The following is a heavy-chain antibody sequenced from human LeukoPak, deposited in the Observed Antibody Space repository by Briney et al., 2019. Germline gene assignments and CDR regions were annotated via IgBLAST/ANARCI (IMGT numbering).Heavy chain of an antibody. CDR1: GFTFRSYA. CDR3: ARDGLRGVVGVTATPDY. D-gene: IGHD2-15*01. V-gene: IGHV3-30-3*01. CDR2: ISYDESTK. J-gene: IGHJ4*02. Sequence: GTSLRLSYAASGFTFRSYAMHWVRQPPGRGLEWVAVISYDESTKFYADCVKVRFTISRDNSKNTLYLQMDSLRAEDTAVYYCARDGLRGVVGVTATPDYWGQGTLVTVSS.